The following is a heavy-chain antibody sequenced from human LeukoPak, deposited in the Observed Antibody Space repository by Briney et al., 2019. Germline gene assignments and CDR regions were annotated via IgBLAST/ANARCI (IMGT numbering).Heavy chain of an antibody. Sequence: SETLSLTCTVSGGSISSYYWSWIRQPPGKGLEGIGYIYYSGSTNYNPSLKSRVTISVDTSKNQFSLKLSSVTAADTAVYYCARNLPLKAVAGTGDAFDIWGQGTMVTVSS. V-gene: IGHV4-59*01. CDR1: GGSISSYY. CDR2: IYYSGST. D-gene: IGHD6-19*01. CDR3: ARNLPLKAVAGTGDAFDI. J-gene: IGHJ3*02.